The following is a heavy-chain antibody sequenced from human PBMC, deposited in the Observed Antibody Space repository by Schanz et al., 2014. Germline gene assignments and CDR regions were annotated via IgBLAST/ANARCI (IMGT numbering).Heavy chain of an antibody. CDR2: ISDSSSYI. Sequence: EVHLVESGGGLVKPGGSLRLSCGASGFTFSDYSMNWVRQAPGKGLEWVSSISDSSSYIYYADSVKGRFTISRDNAKNSLYLQMSSLRAEDTAVYHCVREESYYGAGSYRYWGPGTLVTVSS. J-gene: IGHJ4*02. CDR1: GFTFSDYS. V-gene: IGHV3-21*01. CDR3: VREESYYGAGSYRY. D-gene: IGHD3-10*01.